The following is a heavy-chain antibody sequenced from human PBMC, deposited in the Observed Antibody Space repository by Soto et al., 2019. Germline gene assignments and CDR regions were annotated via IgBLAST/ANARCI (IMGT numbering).Heavy chain of an antibody. D-gene: IGHD3-10*01. Sequence: SLRLSCAASGFTFDDYAMHWVRQAPGKGLEWVSGISWNSGSIGYADSVKGRFTISRDNAKNSLYLQMNSLRAEDTALYYCAVTMVRGVMAYYFDYWGQGTLVTVSS. V-gene: IGHV3-9*01. CDR2: ISWNSGSI. CDR3: AVTMVRGVMAYYFDY. J-gene: IGHJ4*02. CDR1: GFTFDDYA.